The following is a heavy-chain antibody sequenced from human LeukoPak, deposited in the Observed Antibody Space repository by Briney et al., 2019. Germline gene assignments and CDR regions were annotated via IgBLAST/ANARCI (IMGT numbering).Heavy chain of an antibody. J-gene: IGHJ4*02. CDR1: GGSFSGYY. CDR2: INHGGST. V-gene: IGHV4-34*01. Sequence: SETLSLTCAVYGGSFSGYYWSWIRQPPGKGLEWIGEINHGGSTNYNPSLKSRVTISVDTSKNQFSLKLSSVTAADTAVYYCARDSQGFDYWGQGTLVTVSS. CDR3: ARDSQGFDY.